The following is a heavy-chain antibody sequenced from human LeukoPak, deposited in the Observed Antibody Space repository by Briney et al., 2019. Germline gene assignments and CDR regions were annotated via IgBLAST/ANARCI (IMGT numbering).Heavy chain of an antibody. Sequence: ASVKVSCKAYGYNFMSHGISWVRQAPGQGLEWMGWISGDSSNTNYAQRLQGRVTTTTDTSTTTAYMELRSLRSDDTAVYYCARATGTWGHDGFDIWGQGTMVTVSS. D-gene: IGHD3-16*01. CDR3: ARATGTWGHDGFDI. CDR2: ISGDSSNT. V-gene: IGHV1-18*01. J-gene: IGHJ3*02. CDR1: GYNFMSHG.